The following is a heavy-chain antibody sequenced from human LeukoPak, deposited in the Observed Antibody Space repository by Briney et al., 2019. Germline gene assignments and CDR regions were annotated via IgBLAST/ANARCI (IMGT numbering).Heavy chain of an antibody. Sequence: PGGSLRPSCPASGFIFSDYYMSWIRQVHGEGLEWVSYISSGGSTIYYAVSVKGRFTISRDNAKNSLYLQMNSLRAEDTAVYYCARAYSSDYYYYYHMDVWGKGTTVTVSS. CDR3: ARAYSSDYYYYYHMDV. J-gene: IGHJ6*03. D-gene: IGHD6-25*01. CDR2: ISSGGSTI. CDR1: GFIFSDYY. V-gene: IGHV3-11*04.